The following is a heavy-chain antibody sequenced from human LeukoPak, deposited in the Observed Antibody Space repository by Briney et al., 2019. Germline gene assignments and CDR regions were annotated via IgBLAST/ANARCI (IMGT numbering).Heavy chain of an antibody. CDR2: IWYDGSNK. J-gene: IGHJ5*02. CDR1: GFTFSSYG. D-gene: IGHD2-2*02. CDR3: ARGFPVVVPAAIGLVDP. V-gene: IGHV3-33*01. Sequence: GGSLRLSCAASGFTFSSYGTHWVRQAPGKGLEWVAVIWYDGSNKYYADSVKGRFTISRDNSKNTLYLQMNSLRAEDTAVYYCARGFPVVVPAAIGLVDPWGQGTLVTVSS.